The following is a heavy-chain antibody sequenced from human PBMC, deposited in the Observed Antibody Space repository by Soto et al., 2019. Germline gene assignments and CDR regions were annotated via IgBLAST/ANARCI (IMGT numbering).Heavy chain of an antibody. CDR1: GFTFSDYY. CDR2: ISSSGRTI. V-gene: IGHV3-11*01. J-gene: IGHJ6*02. CDR3: ASEDGYNYSPYYYYYYGMDV. Sequence: QVQLVESGGGLVKPGGSLRLSCAASGFTFSDYYMSWIRQAPGKGLEWVSYISSSGRTINYADSVKGRFTISRDNAKNSLYLQLNSLRAEDTAVYYCASEDGYNYSPYYYYYYGMDVWGQGTTVTVSS. D-gene: IGHD5-12*01.